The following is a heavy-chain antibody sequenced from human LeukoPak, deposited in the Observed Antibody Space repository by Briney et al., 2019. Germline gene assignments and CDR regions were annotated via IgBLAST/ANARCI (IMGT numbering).Heavy chain of an antibody. CDR2: ISAYNGNT. CDR1: GYTFSRYG. V-gene: IGHV1-18*01. Sequence: GSGKGSCQASGYTFSRYGVSWVGQAPGQRLEWMGWISAYNGNTNYAQKLQGRVTMTTDTSTSTAYMELRSLRSDDTAVYYCARFSYSSGWYDYWGQGTLVTVSS. J-gene: IGHJ4*02. CDR3: ARFSYSSGWYDY. D-gene: IGHD6-19*01.